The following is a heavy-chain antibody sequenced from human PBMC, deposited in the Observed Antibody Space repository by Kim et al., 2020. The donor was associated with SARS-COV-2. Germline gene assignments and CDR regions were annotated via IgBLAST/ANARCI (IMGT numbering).Heavy chain of an antibody. CDR1: GFTFDDYA. Sequence: GGSLRLSCAASGFTFDDYAMHWVRQAPGKGLEWVSGISWNSGSIGYADSVKGRFTISRDNAKNSLYLQMNSLRAEDTALYYGAKDGGYYDSSGYLVTWG. CDR2: ISWNSGSI. D-gene: IGHD3-22*01. CDR3: AKDGGYYDSSGYLVT. J-gene: IGHJ5*01. V-gene: IGHV3-9*01.